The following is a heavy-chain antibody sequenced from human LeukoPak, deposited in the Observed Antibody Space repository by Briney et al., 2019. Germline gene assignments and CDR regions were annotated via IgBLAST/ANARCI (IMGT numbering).Heavy chain of an antibody. J-gene: IGHJ4*02. V-gene: IGHV4-59*08. CDR3: ARQHREDTSAYRPFDS. CDR2: ISYSGST. D-gene: IGHD3-22*01. Sequence: SETLSLTCTVSGGSISSYYWSWIRQPPGKGLEWIACISYSGSTKYNPSLKSRVTISVDTSKNQFSLKLSSVTAADTAVYYCARQHREDTSAYRPFDSWGQGTLVTVSS. CDR1: GGSISSYY.